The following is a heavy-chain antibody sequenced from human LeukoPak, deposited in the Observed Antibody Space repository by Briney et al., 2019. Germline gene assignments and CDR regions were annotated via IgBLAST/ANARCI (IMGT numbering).Heavy chain of an antibody. Sequence: GGSVRLSCAASGFTFSDAWMNWVRQAPGKGLEWVGRIKSKGQGATTDYAAPVKGRFTVSRADSKNTLDLQMNSLKTEDTAIYYCTTEPLFTQPDFAYWGQGTLVTVSS. D-gene: IGHD5-18*01. CDR2: IKSKGQGATT. CDR1: GFTFSDAW. J-gene: IGHJ4*02. CDR3: TTEPLFTQPDFAY. V-gene: IGHV3-15*01.